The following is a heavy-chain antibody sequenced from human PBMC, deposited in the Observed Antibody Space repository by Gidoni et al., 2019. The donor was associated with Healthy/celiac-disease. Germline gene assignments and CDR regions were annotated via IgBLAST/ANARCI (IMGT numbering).Heavy chain of an antibody. V-gene: IGHV4-61*02. CDR1: GGSISSGSYY. CDR2: IYTSGST. CDR3: AREREVYYYDSSGFNWFDP. D-gene: IGHD3-22*01. Sequence: QVQLQESGPGLVKPSQTLSLTCTVSGGSISSGSYYWSWIRQPAGKGLEWIGRIYTSGSTNYNPSLKSRVTMSVDTSKNQFSLKLSSVTAADTAVYYCAREREVYYYDSSGFNWFDPWGQGTLVTVSS. J-gene: IGHJ5*02.